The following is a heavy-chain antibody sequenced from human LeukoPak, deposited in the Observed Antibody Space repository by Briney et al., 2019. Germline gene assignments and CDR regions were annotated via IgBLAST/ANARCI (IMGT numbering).Heavy chain of an antibody. Sequence: PGGSLRLSCAASGFTFSSYSMNWVRQAPGKGLEWVSHITASGTAMFYADSVKGGFTISRDNAKNSLYSQMTSLRDEDTAVYYCASSGSYRFDYWGQGTLVTVSS. CDR2: ITASGTAM. CDR1: GFTFSSYS. D-gene: IGHD1-26*01. V-gene: IGHV3-48*02. J-gene: IGHJ4*02. CDR3: ASSGSYRFDY.